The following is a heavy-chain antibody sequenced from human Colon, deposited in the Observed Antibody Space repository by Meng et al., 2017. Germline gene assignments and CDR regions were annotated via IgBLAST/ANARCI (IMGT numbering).Heavy chain of an antibody. J-gene: IGHJ4*02. Sequence: GGSLRLSCAASGFSFSDFWMNWFRQAPGKGLEWVANIKKDGSEKYYMDSVRGRFTIPRDNAKNSQYLQMNNVRFEDTAVSYCARGAGWLVDYWGQGTLVTVSS. D-gene: IGHD6-19*01. CDR3: ARGAGWLVDY. CDR2: IKKDGSEK. CDR1: GFSFSDFW. V-gene: IGHV3-7*04.